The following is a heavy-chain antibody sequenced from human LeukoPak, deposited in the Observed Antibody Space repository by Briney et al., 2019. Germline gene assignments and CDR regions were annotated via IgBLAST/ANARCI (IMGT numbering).Heavy chain of an antibody. CDR2: ISSSSSTI. CDR3: ARDLEDCSGGSCYSWFDP. Sequence: GGSLRLSCVASGFTFSSYSMNWVRQAPGKGLEWVSYISSSSSTIYYADSVKGRFTISRDNSKNTLYLQMNSLRAEDTAVYYCARDLEDCSGGSCYSWFDPWGQGTLVTVSS. J-gene: IGHJ5*02. CDR1: GFTFSSYS. D-gene: IGHD2-15*01. V-gene: IGHV3-48*01.